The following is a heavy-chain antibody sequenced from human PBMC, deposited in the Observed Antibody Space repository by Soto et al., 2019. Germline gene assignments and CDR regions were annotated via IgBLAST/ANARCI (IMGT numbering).Heavy chain of an antibody. Sequence: EVRLLESGGGLIQPGGSLRLSCAAFGFTFDHYAISWVRQAPVKGLEWVSDISGSGVKRNYLDSVKGRFTISRGNSNNTLYLQMHSLRVDDSAVYYCVKEMRAAAAKERFDLWGQGNLVTVTS. CDR2: ISGSGVKR. CDR1: GFTFDHYA. D-gene: IGHD6-25*01. J-gene: IGHJ4*02. V-gene: IGHV3-23*01. CDR3: VKEMRAAAAKERFDL.